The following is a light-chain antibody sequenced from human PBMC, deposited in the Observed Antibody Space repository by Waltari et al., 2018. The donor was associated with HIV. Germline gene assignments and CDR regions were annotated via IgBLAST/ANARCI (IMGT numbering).Light chain of an antibody. CDR3: QQYHTYPRT. J-gene: IGKJ1*01. CDR2: AAS. Sequence: QMTQSPSSLSASTGDRITVTCRASHRSGDKLVWYQQKPGTAPNLLIYAASTLPSGVPLRINGRGAGTDFTLTISCLQSEDFATYYCQQYHTYPRTFGQGTKVETK. V-gene: IGKV1-8*01. CDR1: HRSGDK.